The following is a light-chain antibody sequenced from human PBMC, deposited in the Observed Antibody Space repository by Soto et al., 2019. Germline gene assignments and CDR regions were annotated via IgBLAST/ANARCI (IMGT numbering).Light chain of an antibody. CDR2: EVS. V-gene: IGLV2-14*01. CDR3: SSKTSSSAPFV. J-gene: IGLJ1*01. Sequence: QSALTQPASVSLSPGQSITISCTGSTSDVGAYNYVSWYKHHPGQAPQLMIYEVSNRPSGVSNRFSGSKSGNTASLTISGLQADDEGDYYCSSKTSSSAPFVFGTGTKVTVL. CDR1: TSDVGAYNY.